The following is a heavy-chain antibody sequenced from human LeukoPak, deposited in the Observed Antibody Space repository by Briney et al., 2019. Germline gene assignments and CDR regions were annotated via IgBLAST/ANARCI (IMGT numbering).Heavy chain of an antibody. J-gene: IGHJ5*02. CDR1: GGTFSSYA. CDR2: IIPIFGTA. Sequence: VASVKVSCKASGGTFSSYAISWVRQAPGQGLEWMGGIIPIFGTANYAQKFQGRVTITTDESTSTAYMELSSLRSEDTAVYYCARGGVVPAAIGSWFDPWGQGTLVTVSS. V-gene: IGHV1-69*05. CDR3: ARGGVVPAAIGSWFDP. D-gene: IGHD2-2*01.